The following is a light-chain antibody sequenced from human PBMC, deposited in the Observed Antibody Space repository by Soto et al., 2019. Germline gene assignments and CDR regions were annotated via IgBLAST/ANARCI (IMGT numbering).Light chain of an antibody. CDR3: AAWDGSLNNVL. Sequence: QSVLTQPPSASGTPGQRVTISCSGSGSSIGTNTVNWYRQLPGTAPKLLIYDNDQRPSGVPDRFSGSKSGTSASLAISGLQSEDEADYYCAAWDGSLNNVLFGGGTMVTVL. V-gene: IGLV1-44*01. CDR2: DND. J-gene: IGLJ2*01. CDR1: GSSIGTNT.